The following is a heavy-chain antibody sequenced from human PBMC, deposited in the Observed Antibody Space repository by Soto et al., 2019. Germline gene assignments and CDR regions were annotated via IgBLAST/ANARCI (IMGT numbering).Heavy chain of an antibody. V-gene: IGHV3-23*01. D-gene: IGHD3-10*01. J-gene: IGHJ5*02. CDR3: AKSAMVRGGGWFDP. Sequence: EVQLLESGGGLVQPGGSLRLSCAASRFTFSTYAMSWVRQAPGKGLEWVSDISGSGGNTYYADSVKGRFTISRDNSKNTLYLQMYSLRAEDTAVYYCAKSAMVRGGGWFDPWGQGTLVTVSS. CDR1: RFTFSTYA. CDR2: ISGSGGNT.